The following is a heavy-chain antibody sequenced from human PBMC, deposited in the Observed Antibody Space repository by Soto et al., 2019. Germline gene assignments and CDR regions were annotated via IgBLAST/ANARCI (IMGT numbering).Heavy chain of an antibody. CDR3: ARGVLVVVVAATVRFDP. J-gene: IGHJ5*02. V-gene: IGHV1-18*04. CDR2: ISAYNGNT. D-gene: IGHD2-15*01. CDR1: GYTFTSYG. Sequence: ASVKVSCKASGYTFTSYGISWVRQAPGQGLEWMGWISAYNGNTNYAQKLQGRVTMTTDTSTSTAYMELSRLRSDDTAVYYCARGVLVVVVAATVRFDPWGQGTLVTVSS.